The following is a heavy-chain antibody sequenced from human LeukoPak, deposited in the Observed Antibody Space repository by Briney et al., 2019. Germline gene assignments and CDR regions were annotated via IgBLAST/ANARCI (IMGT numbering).Heavy chain of an antibody. D-gene: IGHD3-22*01. CDR2: INPNSGGT. V-gene: IGHV1-2*02. CDR3: ARGISTYYYDSSGYYYLY. Sequence: SSVKVSCKASGYTFTGYYMHWVRLAPGQGLEWMGWINPNSGGTNYQQKFQGRVTMTRDTSISTAYMELSRLRSDDTAVYYCARGISTYYYDSSGYYYLYWGQGTLVTVSS. CDR1: GYTFTGYY. J-gene: IGHJ4*02.